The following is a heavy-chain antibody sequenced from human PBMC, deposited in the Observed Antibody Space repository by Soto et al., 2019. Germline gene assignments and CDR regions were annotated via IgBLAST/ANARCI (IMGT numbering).Heavy chain of an antibody. Sequence: QVQLVQSGAAVKKPGSSVTVSCKASGGTFSSYTISWVRQAPGQGLEWMGGIIPIFCTANYAQKFQGRVTITADEPTSTAYLELSSLRSEDTAVYYCARGNHRWLQLWYFDLWGRGTLVTVSS. D-gene: IGHD5-12*01. CDR2: IIPIFCTA. CDR3: ARGNHRWLQLWYFDL. CDR1: GGTFSSYT. V-gene: IGHV1-69*12. J-gene: IGHJ2*01.